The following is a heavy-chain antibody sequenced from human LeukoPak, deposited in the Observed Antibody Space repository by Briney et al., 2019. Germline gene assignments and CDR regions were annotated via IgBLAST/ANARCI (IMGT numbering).Heavy chain of an antibody. D-gene: IGHD1-26*01. J-gene: IGHJ4*02. V-gene: IGHV1-69*13. CDR3: AREGSVGALRRVFDY. Sequence: ASVNVSCNASGATFSSYAISWVRHAPGQGLEWMGGIIPIFGTANYAQKFQGRVTITADESTSTDYMELSSLRSEDTAVYYCAREGSVGALRRVFDYWGQGTLVTVSS. CDR1: GATFSSYA. CDR2: IIPIFGTA.